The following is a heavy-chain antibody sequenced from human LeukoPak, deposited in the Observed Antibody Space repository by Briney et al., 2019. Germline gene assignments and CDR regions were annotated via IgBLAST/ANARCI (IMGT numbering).Heavy chain of an antibody. V-gene: IGHV3-11*06. J-gene: IGHJ1*01. D-gene: IGHD6-19*01. CDR2: ISSSSTYT. Sequence: GGPLRLSCAASGFTFSVYYMSWIRQAPGKGLEWVSYISSSSTYTDYADSVKGRFTISRDNAKNSLHLQMNSLRAEDTAVYYCARVVGYSSGWYPRDGYFQHWGQGTLVSVSS. CDR3: ARVVGYSSGWYPRDGYFQH. CDR1: GFTFSVYY.